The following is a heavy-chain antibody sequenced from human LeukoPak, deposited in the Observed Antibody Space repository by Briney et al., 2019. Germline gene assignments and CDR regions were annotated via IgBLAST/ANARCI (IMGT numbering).Heavy chain of an antibody. CDR1: GGSFSGYY. D-gene: IGHD2-2*01. V-gene: IGHV4-34*01. Sequence: SETLPLTCAVYGGSFSGYYWSWIRQPPGKGLEWIGEINHSGSTNYNPSLKSRVTISVDTSKNQFSLKLSSVTAADTAVYYCARKTPADNWFDPWGQGTLVTVSS. CDR3: ARKTPADNWFDP. CDR2: INHSGST. J-gene: IGHJ5*02.